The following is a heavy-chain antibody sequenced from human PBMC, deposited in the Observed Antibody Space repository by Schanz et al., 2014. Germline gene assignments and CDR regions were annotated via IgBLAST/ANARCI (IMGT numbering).Heavy chain of an antibody. J-gene: IGHJ6*02. D-gene: IGHD3-10*01. CDR2: IYYSGST. Sequence: QVQLQESGPGLVKPSQTLSLTCAVSGGSISSGGYTWSWIRQPPGKGLEWIGYIYYSGSTYYNPSLKSRVTISVDTSKNQFSLKLSSVTAADTAVYYCARTFYFASGTYHTPNYYYGLDVWGQGTTVTVSS. CDR1: GGSISSGGYT. V-gene: IGHV4-30-4*07. CDR3: ARTFYFASGTYHTPNYYYGLDV.